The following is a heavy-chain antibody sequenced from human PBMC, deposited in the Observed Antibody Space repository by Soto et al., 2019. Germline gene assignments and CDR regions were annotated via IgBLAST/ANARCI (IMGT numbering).Heavy chain of an antibody. CDR3: AIAAVAFDAFAL. CDR2: TYLRSKWYN. D-gene: IGHD2-15*01. Sequence: QLQQSGPGLVKPSQTLSLTCGISGDSVSSNSATWNWIRQSPSRGLEWLGRTYLRSKWYNEYAVSVKSRIAISPDTSRHHCALQRSPLTPEDTAVYFCAIAAVAFDAFALWGQGTVGTVSS. CDR1: GDSVSSNSAT. V-gene: IGHV6-1*01. J-gene: IGHJ3*01.